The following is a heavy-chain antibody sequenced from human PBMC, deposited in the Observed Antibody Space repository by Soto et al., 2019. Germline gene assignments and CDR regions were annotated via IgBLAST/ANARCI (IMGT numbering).Heavy chain of an antibody. D-gene: IGHD3-22*01. CDR3: ARGKNYYDSSGDSWFDP. CDR2: VYHTGTT. V-gene: IGHV4-30-2*01. Sequence: SETLSLTCTVSGGSINSGDYSWTWLRQPPGKGLEWIGYVYHTGTTYYNMSLKSLVTISVDRSKNQFSLKLSSVTAAEFCVYYCARGKNYYDSSGDSWFDPWRQATLVTVS. CDR1: GGSINSGDYS. J-gene: IGHJ5*02.